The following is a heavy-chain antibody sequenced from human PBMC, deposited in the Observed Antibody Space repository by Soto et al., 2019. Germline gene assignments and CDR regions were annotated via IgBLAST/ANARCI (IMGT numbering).Heavy chain of an antibody. J-gene: IGHJ4*02. CDR2: INAGNGNT. D-gene: IGHD6-19*01. CDR1: GYTFTSYD. Sequence: QAQLVQSGAEVKKPGASVKVSCKASGYTFTSYDMHWVRQAPGQRLEWMGWINAGNGNTKYSQKFQGRVTITRDTSASTAYMELSSLRSEDTAVYYCARDRGGGWFDYWGQGTLVTVSS. CDR3: ARDRGGGWFDY. V-gene: IGHV1-3*01.